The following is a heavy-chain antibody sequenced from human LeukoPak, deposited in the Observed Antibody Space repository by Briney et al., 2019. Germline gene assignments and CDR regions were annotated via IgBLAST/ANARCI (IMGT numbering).Heavy chain of an antibody. D-gene: IGHD3-16*01. CDR2: IYSAGST. J-gene: IGHJ4*02. V-gene: IGHV3-53*01. Sequence: GGSLRLSCAASGFTVSNTYMSWVRQAPGRGLEWVSVIYSAGSTYYADSVKGRFTISRDNSKSTLYLHMNSLRAEDTAVYYCAREGGTGGGYFDYWGQGTLVTVSS. CDR1: GFTVSNTY. CDR3: AREGGTGGGYFDY.